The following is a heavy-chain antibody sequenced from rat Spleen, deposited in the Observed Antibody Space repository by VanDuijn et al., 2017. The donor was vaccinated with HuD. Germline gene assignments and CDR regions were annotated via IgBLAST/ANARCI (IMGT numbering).Heavy chain of an antibody. Sequence: EVELVESGGGLVQPGTSLKLSCVASGFTFNNYWLSWVRQTPGKGLDWIASITKDGGSLFYRDSVKGRFTVSRDNEQNILYLQMDSLRSEDTATYYCTTYSDYATSPFAYWGRGALVTVSS. J-gene: IGHJ3*01. V-gene: IGHV5-31*01. CDR1: GFTFNNYW. CDR2: ITKDGGSL. CDR3: TTYSDYATSPFAY. D-gene: IGHD1-6*01.